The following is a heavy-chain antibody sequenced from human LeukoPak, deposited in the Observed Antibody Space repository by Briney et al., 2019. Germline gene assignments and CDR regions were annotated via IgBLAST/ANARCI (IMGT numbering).Heavy chain of an antibody. CDR2: IYSSGST. Sequence: PSETLSLTCTVSGGSINNYYWSWIRQPAGKGLEWIGLIYSSGSTSYNPSLKSRVTMSVDTSKNQFSLKLSSVTAADTAVYYCAREYGSGSYYYYYYMDVWGKGTTVTISS. CDR1: GGSINNYY. V-gene: IGHV4-4*07. CDR3: AREYGSGSYYYYYYMDV. D-gene: IGHD3-10*01. J-gene: IGHJ6*03.